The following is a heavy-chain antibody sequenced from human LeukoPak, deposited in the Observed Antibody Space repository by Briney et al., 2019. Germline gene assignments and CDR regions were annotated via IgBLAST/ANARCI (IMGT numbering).Heavy chain of an antibody. V-gene: IGHV3-23*01. Sequence: GESLRLSCAASGFTFSSHGMNWVRQAPGKGLEWVSGISPSGGITYYTDSVKGRFTISRDNSKNTVYLQMNSLRAEDTAVYYCAREGYCSSASCPNLDYWGQGTLVTVSS. J-gene: IGHJ4*02. CDR1: GFTFSSHG. CDR2: ISPSGGIT. D-gene: IGHD2-2*01. CDR3: AREGYCSSASCPNLDY.